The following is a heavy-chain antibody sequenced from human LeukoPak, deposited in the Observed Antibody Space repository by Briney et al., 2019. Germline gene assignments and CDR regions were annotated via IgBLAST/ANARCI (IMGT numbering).Heavy chain of an antibody. Sequence: PSETLSLTCTVSGGSISPYFWSWIRQPAGKGLEWIGRITSAGDTVYNPSLRGRVTMSLDTSKNQFSLILNSVTASDTALYYFAREDLKVPPNWFDPWGQGTLVTVSS. CDR1: GGSISPYF. J-gene: IGHJ5*02. V-gene: IGHV4-4*07. D-gene: IGHD4/OR15-4a*01. CDR2: ITSAGDT. CDR3: AREDLKVPPNWFDP.